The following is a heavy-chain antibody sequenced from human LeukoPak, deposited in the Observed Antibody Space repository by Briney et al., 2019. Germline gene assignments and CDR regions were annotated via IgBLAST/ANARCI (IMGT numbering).Heavy chain of an antibody. CDR3: ARDPGEVARPYNWFDP. V-gene: IGHV3-30-3*01. D-gene: IGHD5-12*01. CDR2: ISYDGSNK. Sequence: GGSLRLSCAASEFTFSSYWMTWVRQAPGKGLEWVAVISYDGSNKYYADSVKGRFTISRDNSKNTLYLQMNSLRAEDTAVYYCARDPGEVARPYNWFDPWGQGTLVTVSS. J-gene: IGHJ5*02. CDR1: EFTFSSYW.